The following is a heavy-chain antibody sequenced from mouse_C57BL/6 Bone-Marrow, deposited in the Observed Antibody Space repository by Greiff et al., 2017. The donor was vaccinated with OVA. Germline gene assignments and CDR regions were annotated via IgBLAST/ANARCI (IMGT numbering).Heavy chain of an antibody. CDR2: INPNNGGT. V-gene: IGHV1-26*01. CDR3: ARDGYDGYAMDY. J-gene: IGHJ4*01. CDR1: GYTFTDYY. D-gene: IGHD2-2*01. Sequence: VQLQQSGPELVKPGASVKISCKASGYTFTDYYMNWVKQSHGKSLEWIGDINPNNGGTSYNQKFKGKATLTVDKSSSTAYMELRSLTSEDSAVYYCARDGYDGYAMDYWGQGTSVTVSS.